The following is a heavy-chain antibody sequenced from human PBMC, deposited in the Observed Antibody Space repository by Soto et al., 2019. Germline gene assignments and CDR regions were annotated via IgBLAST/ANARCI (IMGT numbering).Heavy chain of an antibody. Sequence: SETLSLTCTVSGGSISSGGYYWSWIRQHPGKGLEWIGYIYYSGSTYYNPSLKSRVTISVDTSKNQFSLRLTSVSAADTAVYYCARDGAATGSVYLDYWGQGTLVTVSS. D-gene: IGHD6-13*01. CDR1: GGSISSGGYY. V-gene: IGHV4-31*03. CDR2: IYYSGST. J-gene: IGHJ4*02. CDR3: ARDGAATGSVYLDY.